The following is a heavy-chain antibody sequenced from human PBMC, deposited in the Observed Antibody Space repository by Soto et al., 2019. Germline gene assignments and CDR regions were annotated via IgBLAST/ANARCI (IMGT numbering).Heavy chain of an antibody. J-gene: IGHJ5*02. Sequence: ASETLSLSCAVYGGSCSGYDWSWIRQPPGKGLEWIGEINHSGSTNYNPSLKSRVTISVDTSKNQFSLKLSSVTAADTAVYYCARDYRRYDFWSGKDNWFDPWGQGT. D-gene: IGHD3-3*01. CDR3: ARDYRRYDFWSGKDNWFDP. CDR1: GGSCSGYD. CDR2: INHSGST. V-gene: IGHV4-34*01.